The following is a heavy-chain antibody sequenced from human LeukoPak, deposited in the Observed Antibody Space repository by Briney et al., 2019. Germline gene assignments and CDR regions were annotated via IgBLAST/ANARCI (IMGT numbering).Heavy chain of an antibody. D-gene: IGHD1-1*01. CDR2: ISGSGGST. Sequence: GGSLRLSCAASGFTFSSYAMSWVGQAAGKGLEWVSAISGSGGSTYYADSVKGRFTISRDNSKNTLYLQMNSLRAEDTAVYYCAKGRYLPGGFDYWGQRPLVSVSS. CDR3: AKGRYLPGGFDY. J-gene: IGHJ4*02. CDR1: GFTFSSYA. V-gene: IGHV3-23*01.